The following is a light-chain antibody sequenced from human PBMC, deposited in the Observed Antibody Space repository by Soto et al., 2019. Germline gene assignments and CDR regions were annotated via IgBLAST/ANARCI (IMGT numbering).Light chain of an antibody. Sequence: EIVLTQSPGTLSLSPGERATLSCRASQSFSNSYLAWYQQKPGQAPRLLIYGASSRATGIPDRFSGRVSGTXFTLTXXXXEPXXFXXXXXXXYGSPWTFGQGTKVEIK. J-gene: IGKJ1*01. V-gene: IGKV3-20*01. CDR2: GAS. CDR3: XXYGSPWT. CDR1: QSFSNSY.